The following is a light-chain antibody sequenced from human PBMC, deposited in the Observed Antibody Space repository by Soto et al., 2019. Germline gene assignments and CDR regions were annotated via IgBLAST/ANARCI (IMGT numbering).Light chain of an antibody. V-gene: IGKV1-39*01. J-gene: IGKJ4*01. CDR3: QQYNSYLVT. Sequence: DIQMTQSPSSLSASVVDRVTITFRANQSINFYLNWYQQKPGKAPKLLIFAASSLQSGVPSRFSGSGSGTEFTLTISSLQPDDFATYYCQQYNSYLVTFGGGTKVDIK. CDR1: QSINFY. CDR2: AAS.